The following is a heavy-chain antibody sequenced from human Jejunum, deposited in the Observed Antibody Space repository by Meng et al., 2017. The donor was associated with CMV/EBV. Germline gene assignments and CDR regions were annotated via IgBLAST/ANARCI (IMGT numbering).Heavy chain of an antibody. J-gene: IGHJ4*02. CDR2: IYSDGSFT. CDR1: FSFSSSA. CDR3: VRGDGSIHASRLLDY. D-gene: IGHD2-15*01. Sequence: FSFSSSAMSWVRQAPGKGLEWVSLIYSDGSFTYYGDSVKGRFTISRDNSKDTLYLQINSLRAEDSAVYYCVRGDGSIHASRLLDYWGQGTLVTVSS. V-gene: IGHV3-23*03.